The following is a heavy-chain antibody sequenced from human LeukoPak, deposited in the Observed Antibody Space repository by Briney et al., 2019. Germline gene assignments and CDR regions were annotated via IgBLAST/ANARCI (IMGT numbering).Heavy chain of an antibody. J-gene: IGHJ6*02. Sequence: GGSLRLSCAASGFTFSSYGMNWVRQAPGKGPEWVSSISSISTYTHYADSVKGRFTISRDNAKNSLYLQMNSLRAEDTAVYYCARAVGYCSSTSCPYYYYGMDVWGQGTTVTVSS. CDR2: ISSISTYT. CDR3: ARAVGYCSSTSCPYYYYGMDV. V-gene: IGHV3-21*01. CDR1: GFTFSSYG. D-gene: IGHD2-2*01.